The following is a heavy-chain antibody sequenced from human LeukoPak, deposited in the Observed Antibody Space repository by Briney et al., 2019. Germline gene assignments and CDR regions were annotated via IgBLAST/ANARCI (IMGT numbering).Heavy chain of an antibody. CDR1: GGSISSSNW. Sequence: PSETLSLTCAVSGGSISSSNWWSWVRQPPGKGLEWIGEIYHSGSTNYNPSLKSRVTISVDTSKNQFSLKLSSVTAADTAVYYCARVSTVTNNWFDPWGQGTLVTVSS. CDR3: ARVSTVTNNWFDP. D-gene: IGHD4-17*01. CDR2: IYHSGST. V-gene: IGHV4-4*02. J-gene: IGHJ5*02.